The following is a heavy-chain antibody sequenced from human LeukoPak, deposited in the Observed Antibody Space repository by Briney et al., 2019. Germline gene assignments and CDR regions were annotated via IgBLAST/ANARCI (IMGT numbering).Heavy chain of an antibody. V-gene: IGHV3-7*01. CDR3: ARDGTAAGLYFDL. CDR1: GFTFTDYW. D-gene: IGHD6-13*01. CDR2: IRQDGSEK. J-gene: IGHJ4*01. Sequence: GGSLRLSCEVSGFTFTDYWMNWVRQAPGQGPEWVASIRQDGSEKTYVDSVKGRFTISRDNTKHSLSLQLNGLRAEDTAVYYCARDGTAAGLYFDLWGQGTLVTVSS.